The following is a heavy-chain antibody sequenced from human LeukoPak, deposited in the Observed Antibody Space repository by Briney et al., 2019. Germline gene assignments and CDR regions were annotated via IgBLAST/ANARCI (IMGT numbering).Heavy chain of an antibody. V-gene: IGHV1-8*01. CDR2: MNPNSGNT. J-gene: IGHJ4*02. D-gene: IGHD3-22*01. Sequence: ASVKVSCKASGYTFTSYDINWVRQATGQGLEWMGWMNPNSGNTGYAQKFQGRVTMTRNTSISTAYMELSSLRSEDTAVYHCARGPYYDSGAQGGGDDYWGQGTLVTVSS. CDR3: ARGPYYDSGAQGGGDDY. CDR1: GYTFTSYD.